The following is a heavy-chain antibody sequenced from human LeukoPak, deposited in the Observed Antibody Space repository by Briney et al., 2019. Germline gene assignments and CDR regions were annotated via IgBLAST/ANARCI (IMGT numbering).Heavy chain of an antibody. CDR3: ARRMAGLGYFDY. D-gene: IGHD6-19*01. CDR1: GGSISSTAFH. Sequence: SETLSLTCTVSGGSISSTAFHWGWIRQPPGKGLEWIGSIYYSGSTYYNPSLKSRVTISVDTSKNQFSLKLSSVTAADTAVYYCARRMAGLGYFDYWGQGTLVTVSS. V-gene: IGHV4-39*01. J-gene: IGHJ4*02. CDR2: IYYSGST.